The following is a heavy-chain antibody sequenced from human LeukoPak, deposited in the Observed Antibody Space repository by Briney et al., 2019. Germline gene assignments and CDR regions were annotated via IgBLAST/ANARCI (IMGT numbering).Heavy chain of an antibody. Sequence: PSETLSLTCTVSGGSISSSSYYWGWIRQPPGKGLEWIGSIYYSGSTYYNPSLKSRVTISVDTSKNQFSLKLSSVTAADTAVYYCARNYYDSSGSETNDAFDIWGQGTMVTVSS. V-gene: IGHV4-39*01. CDR1: GGSISSSSYY. CDR2: IYYSGST. J-gene: IGHJ3*02. CDR3: ARNYYDSSGSETNDAFDI. D-gene: IGHD3-22*01.